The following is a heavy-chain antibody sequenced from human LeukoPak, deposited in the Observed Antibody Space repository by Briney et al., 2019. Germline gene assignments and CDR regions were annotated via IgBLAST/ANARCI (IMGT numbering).Heavy chain of an antibody. CDR3: ARGLGSYDSSELTWPMISF. CDR2: MNPNSGDT. CDR1: GYTFTNYE. D-gene: IGHD3-22*01. Sequence: GASVKVSCKASGYTFTNYEINWVRQATGHVLEWMGWMNPNSGDTAYAQKFQGRITMTRSTSITTAYMELSGLRSDDTAVYYCARGLGSYDSSELTWPMISFWGQGTQVTVSS. J-gene: IGHJ4*02. V-gene: IGHV1-8*01.